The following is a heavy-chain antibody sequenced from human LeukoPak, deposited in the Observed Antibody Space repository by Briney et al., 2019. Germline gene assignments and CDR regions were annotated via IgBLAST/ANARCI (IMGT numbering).Heavy chain of an antibody. CDR2: ISSSGSTI. Sequence: GGSLRLSCAASGFTFSDYYMSWIRQAPGKGLEWVSYISSSGSTIYYADSVKGRFTISRDNSKNTLYLQMNSLRAEDTAVYYCAKRRITGNFDYWGQGTLVTVSS. D-gene: IGHD1-20*01. CDR1: GFTFSDYY. V-gene: IGHV3-11*01. CDR3: AKRRITGNFDY. J-gene: IGHJ4*02.